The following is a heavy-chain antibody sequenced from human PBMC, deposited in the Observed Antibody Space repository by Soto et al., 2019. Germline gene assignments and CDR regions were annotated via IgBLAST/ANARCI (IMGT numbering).Heavy chain of an antibody. CDR1: GGSISSGGYY. V-gene: IGHV4-31*03. CDR2: IYYSGST. Sequence: LSLTCTVSGGSISSGGYYWSWIRQHPGKGLEWIGYIYYSGSTYYNPSLKSRVTISVDTSKNQFSLKLSSVTAADTAVYYCARVPGTRYYYYGMDVWGQGTTVTVSS. D-gene: IGHD1-1*01. J-gene: IGHJ6*02. CDR3: ARVPGTRYYYYGMDV.